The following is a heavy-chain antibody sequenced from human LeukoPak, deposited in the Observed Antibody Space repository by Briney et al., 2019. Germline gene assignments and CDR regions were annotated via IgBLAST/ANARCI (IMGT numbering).Heavy chain of an antibody. D-gene: IGHD3-10*01. CDR1: GGSISSYY. V-gene: IGHV4-59*13. J-gene: IGHJ4*02. CDR3: ARDLGGSGSYLDY. Sequence: SETLSLTCTVSGGSISSYYWSWIRQPPGKGLEWIGYICYSGSTNYNPSLKSRVTISVDTSKNQFSLKLSSVTAADTAVYYCARDLGGSGSYLDYWGQGTLVTVSS. CDR2: ICYSGST.